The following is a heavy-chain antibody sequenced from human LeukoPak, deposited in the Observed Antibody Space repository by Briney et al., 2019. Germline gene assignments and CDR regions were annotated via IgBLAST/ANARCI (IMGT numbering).Heavy chain of an antibody. J-gene: IGHJ4*02. V-gene: IGHV3-23*01. D-gene: IGHD3-10*01. Sequence: GGSLRLSCAASGFTFSNYGLSWVRQAPGKGLEWVSGITGSGGSTYYADSVKGRFTISRDNSKNTLYLQMNSLRAEDTAVYYCARDSRYYGSGSLGYWGQGTLVTVSS. CDR3: ARDSRYYGSGSLGY. CDR1: GFTFSNYG. CDR2: ITGSGGST.